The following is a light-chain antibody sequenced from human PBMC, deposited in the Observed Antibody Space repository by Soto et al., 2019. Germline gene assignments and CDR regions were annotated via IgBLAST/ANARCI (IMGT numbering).Light chain of an antibody. CDR3: SSYAGNNIFYV. CDR2: GVS. CDR1: SNDVGGYNF. V-gene: IGLV2-8*01. Sequence: QSALAQPPSASGSPGQSVTISCAGTSNDVGGYNFVSWYQQHPGKAPKLMIFGVSKRPSGVPDRFSGSKSGNTASLTVSGLQPEDEADYYCSSYAGNNIFYVFGTGTKLTVL. J-gene: IGLJ1*01.